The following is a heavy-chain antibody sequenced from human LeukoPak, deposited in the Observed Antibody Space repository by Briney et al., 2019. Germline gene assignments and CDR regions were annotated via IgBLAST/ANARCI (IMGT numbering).Heavy chain of an antibody. Sequence: GSLRLSCAASGFTFSNAWMSWVRQPPGKGLEWIVSIYYSGNTYYNPSLKSRVNISVDTSKNQFSLKLNSVTAADTAVYYCARDAGYQLSRRDYYAMDVWAKGPRSPSP. CDR2: IYYSGNT. CDR1: GFTFSNAW. CDR3: ARDAGYQLSRRDYYAMDV. V-gene: IGHV4-4*02. D-gene: IGHD2-2*01. J-gene: IGHJ6*02.